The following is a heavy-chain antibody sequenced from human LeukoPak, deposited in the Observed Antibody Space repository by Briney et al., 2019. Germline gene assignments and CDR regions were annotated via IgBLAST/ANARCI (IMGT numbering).Heavy chain of an antibody. Sequence: PGGSLRLSCAASGFTFSSYSMNWVRQAPGKGLEWVSSISSSSSYIYYADSVKGRFTISRDNAKNSLYLQMNSLRAEDTAVYYCARDLIFDWLSTAENAFDIWGQGTMVTVSS. D-gene: IGHD3-9*01. CDR1: GFTFSSYS. CDR3: ARDLIFDWLSTAENAFDI. CDR2: ISSSSSYI. V-gene: IGHV3-21*01. J-gene: IGHJ3*02.